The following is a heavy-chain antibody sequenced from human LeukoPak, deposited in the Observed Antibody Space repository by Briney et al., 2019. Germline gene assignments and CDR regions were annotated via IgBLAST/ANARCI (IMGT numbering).Heavy chain of an antibody. J-gene: IGHJ4*02. CDR2: ISDSGGGT. Sequence: GGSLRLSCAASGFTFSNFAMSWVRQAPGRGLQWVSAISDSGGGTFYADSVKGRFTISRDNSKNTLYLQMNSLRAEDTAVYYCAKVGVGWVAFEYWGQGTLVAVSS. V-gene: IGHV3-23*01. CDR1: GFTFSNFA. D-gene: IGHD3-16*01. CDR3: AKVGVGWVAFEY.